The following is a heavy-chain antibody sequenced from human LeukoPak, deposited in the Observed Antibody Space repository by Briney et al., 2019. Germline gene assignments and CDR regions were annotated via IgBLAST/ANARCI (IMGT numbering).Heavy chain of an antibody. V-gene: IGHV3-23*01. Sequence: PGGSLRPSCAASGFTFSSYAMSWVRQAPGKGLEWVSAISGSGGSTYYADSVKGRFTISRDNSKNTLYLQMNSLRAEDTAVYYCAKFPLQEVGWEYFQHWGQGTLVTVSS. D-gene: IGHD6-19*01. CDR1: GFTFSSYA. CDR2: ISGSGGST. J-gene: IGHJ1*01. CDR3: AKFPLQEVGWEYFQH.